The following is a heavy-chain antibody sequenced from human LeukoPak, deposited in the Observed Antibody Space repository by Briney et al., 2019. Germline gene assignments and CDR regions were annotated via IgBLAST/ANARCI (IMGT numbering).Heavy chain of an antibody. V-gene: IGHV3-23*01. D-gene: IGHD3-16*01. J-gene: IGHJ6*02. CDR1: GFTFSGHS. CDR3: ARVGDWSNYFGMDA. CDR2: IFVNGVKT. Sequence: GGSLRLPCAASGFTFSGHSMTGFRKTPGKGLEWVSVIFVNGVKTYYADSLKGRFTISRDNSKSTLYLQMNSLRADDTAVYYCARVGDWSNYFGMDAWGQGTTVSVSS.